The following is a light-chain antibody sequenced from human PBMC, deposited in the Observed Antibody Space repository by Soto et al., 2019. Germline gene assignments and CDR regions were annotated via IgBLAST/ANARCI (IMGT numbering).Light chain of an antibody. Sequence: DIQMTQSPSTLSASVGDRVTITCRASQSISTWLAWYQQKPGKAPKLLIYMASKLESGVPSRFSGSGSGTEWTLTISSLQPDDFATYYCQQYNTYSRTFGQGTKVDIK. J-gene: IGKJ1*01. CDR3: QQYNTYSRT. V-gene: IGKV1-5*03. CDR1: QSISTW. CDR2: MAS.